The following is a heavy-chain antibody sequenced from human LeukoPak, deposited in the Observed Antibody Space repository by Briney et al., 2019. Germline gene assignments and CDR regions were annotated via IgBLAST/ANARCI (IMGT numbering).Heavy chain of an antibody. V-gene: IGHV3-23*01. CDR1: GFTFSSDA. J-gene: IGHJ6*03. CDR3: AKSARPTYYYYYYYMDV. CDR2: ISGSGGST. Sequence: PGASLRLSCAASGFTFSSDAMSWDRQAPGKGLEWVSAISGSGGSTYYAVSVKGRFTISRENSKNTLYLQMNSLRAEDTAVYYCAKSARPTYYYYYYYMDVWGKGTTVTVSS. D-gene: IGHD6-6*01.